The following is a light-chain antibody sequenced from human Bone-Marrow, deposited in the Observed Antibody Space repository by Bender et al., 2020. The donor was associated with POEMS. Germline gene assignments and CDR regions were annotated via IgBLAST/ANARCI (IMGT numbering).Light chain of an antibody. CDR1: NIGSKS. CDR3: QVWDSVNDSWV. V-gene: IGLV3-21*03. CDR2: DDD. J-gene: IGLJ3*02. Sequence: SYVLTQPPSVSVAPGKTARTTCGGNNIGSKSVYWYQQKPGQAPLLVIYDDDDRPSGIPERFSGSNSGHTAFLTISRAEAEHEADYYCQVWDSVNDSWVFGGGTRLTVL.